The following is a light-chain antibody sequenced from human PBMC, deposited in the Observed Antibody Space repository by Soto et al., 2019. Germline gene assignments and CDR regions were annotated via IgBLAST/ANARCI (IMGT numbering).Light chain of an antibody. J-gene: IGKJ1*01. V-gene: IGKV3-20*01. CDR3: QQYSSPPAT. Sequence: ETVLTQSPGTLSLSPGERATLSCRASQSVRSSYLAWYQQKPGQTPRLLIYGASSMATGIPDRFSGSGSGTAFTVTISRLEPEEFAVYFCQQYSSPPATFGQGTKVEIK. CDR1: QSVRSSY. CDR2: GAS.